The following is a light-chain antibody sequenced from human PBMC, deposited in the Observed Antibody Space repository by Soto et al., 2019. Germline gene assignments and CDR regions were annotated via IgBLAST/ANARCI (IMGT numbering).Light chain of an antibody. CDR1: SSNIGAGYD. J-gene: IGLJ1*01. CDR2: GNS. CDR3: QSYDSSLSGSYV. Sequence: QSVLTQPPSVSGAPGQRVTISCTGSSSNIGAGYDVHWYQQLPGTAPKLLTYGNSNRPSGVPDRFSGSKSGTSASLAITGLQPEDEADYYCQSYDSSLSGSYVFGTGTKLTVL. V-gene: IGLV1-40*01.